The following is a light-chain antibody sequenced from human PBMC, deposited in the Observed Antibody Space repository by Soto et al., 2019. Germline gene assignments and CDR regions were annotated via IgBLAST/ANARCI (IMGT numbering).Light chain of an antibody. CDR1: SSDVGGYNY. J-gene: IGLJ1*01. CDR3: SSYRTSNTRQIV. CDR2: DVS. V-gene: IGLV2-14*03. Sequence: SALTQPAYVSGSPGQSITISRTDTSSDVGGYNYVSWYQHHPGKAPKLMIYDVSNRPSGVSNRFSGSKSGNTASLSISGLQPEDEADYYCSSYRTSNTRQIVCGTGTKVTVL.